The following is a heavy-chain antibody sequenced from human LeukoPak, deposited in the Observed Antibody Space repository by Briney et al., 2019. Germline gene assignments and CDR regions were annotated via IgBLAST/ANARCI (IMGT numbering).Heavy chain of an antibody. CDR2: IYSGGAT. V-gene: IGHV3-53*01. CDR1: GFTVSSKY. CDR3: ARERDSSGYILAY. D-gene: IGHD3-22*01. Sequence: GGSMRLSCAASGFTVSSKYMSWVRRAPGKGLEWVSVIYSGGATYYADSVKGGFTVSRDNSKNTVYLQMNSLRAEDTAIYYCARERDSSGYILAYWGQGTLVTASS. J-gene: IGHJ4*02.